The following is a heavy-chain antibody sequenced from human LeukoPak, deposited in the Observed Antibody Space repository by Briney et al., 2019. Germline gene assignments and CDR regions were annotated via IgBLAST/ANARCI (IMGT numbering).Heavy chain of an antibody. CDR3: ARDPYSGSYGDSYYYYMDV. D-gene: IGHD1-26*01. CDR1: GFTFSSYN. V-gene: IGHV3-21*01. CDR2: ITSTGTYT. J-gene: IGHJ6*03. Sequence: KPGGTLRLPCAASGFTFSSYNMNWVRQAPGKGLEWVSSITSTGTYTFYADSVKGRFTISRDNSKNSLYLQMISLRAEDTAIYYCARDPYSGSYGDSYYYYMDVWGKGTTATISS.